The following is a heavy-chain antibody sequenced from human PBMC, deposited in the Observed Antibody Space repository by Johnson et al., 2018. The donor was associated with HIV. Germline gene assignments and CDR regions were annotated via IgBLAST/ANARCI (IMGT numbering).Heavy chain of an antibody. CDR2: IQHDGSKK. CDR3: AKGLKLGSGDDAFDI. Sequence: QVQLVESGGGVVQPGRSLRLSRAASGFTLSNYRIHWVRQAPGKGLEWVTFIQHDGSKKNYAVSVKGRITISRDNSKNTLYLQMNSLRAEDTAVYYCAKGLKLGSGDDAFDIWGQGTMVTVSS. V-gene: IGHV3-30*18. D-gene: IGHD7-27*01. CDR1: GFTLSNYR. J-gene: IGHJ3*02.